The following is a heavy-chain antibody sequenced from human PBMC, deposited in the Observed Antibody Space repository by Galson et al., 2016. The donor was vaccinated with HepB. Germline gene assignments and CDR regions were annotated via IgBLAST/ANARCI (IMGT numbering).Heavy chain of an antibody. CDR1: GDSISSHDW. V-gene: IGHV4-4*02. Sequence: SETLSLTCGVSGDSISSHDWWSWVRQPPGKGLEWIGEIYHSGGTNYNPSLKSRVSISVDKSRNHFSLNLNSMTAADTAVYYCARNGLFSLDYCGQGILVTVSS. CDR3: ARNGLFSLDY. J-gene: IGHJ4*02. CDR2: IYHSGGT. D-gene: IGHD2-21*01.